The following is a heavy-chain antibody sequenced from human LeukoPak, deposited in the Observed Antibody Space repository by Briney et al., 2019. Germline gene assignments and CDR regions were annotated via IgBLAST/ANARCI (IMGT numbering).Heavy chain of an antibody. V-gene: IGHV4-59*01. Sequence: SETLSLTCTVSGGSISSYYWSWLRQPSGKGLEWIGYIYYSGSTNYNPSLKSRVTISVDTSKNQFSLKLSSVTAADTAVYYCARDGPIGQYYYGMDVWGQGTTVTVSS. J-gene: IGHJ6*02. CDR2: IYYSGST. CDR3: ARDGPIGQYYYGMDV. CDR1: GGSISSYY.